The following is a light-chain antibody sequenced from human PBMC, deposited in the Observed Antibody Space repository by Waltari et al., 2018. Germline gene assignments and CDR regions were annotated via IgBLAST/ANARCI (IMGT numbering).Light chain of an antibody. CDR2: DTS. J-gene: IGKJ4*01. CDR1: QDITIY. Sequence: DIQMTQSPSSLAASVGDRVTITCQASQDITIYLNLYQQKPGKAPKLLIYDTSKLETGVPSRFSGSGSGTHFTFTISSLQPEDIATYYCQVSFHFPLTFGGGTKLEIK. V-gene: IGKV1-33*01. CDR3: QVSFHFPLT.